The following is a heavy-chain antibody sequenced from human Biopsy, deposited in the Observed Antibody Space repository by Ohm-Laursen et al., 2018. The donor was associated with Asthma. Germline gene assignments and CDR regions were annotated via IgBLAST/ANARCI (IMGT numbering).Heavy chain of an antibody. Sequence: SETLSLTCSLYGGILRGYDWTWIRQPPGKGLEWIGEIPESGSTTVNPSLKSRVTISVDPSKSQLSLKLRSMSAADTAIYYCAYGPDESGLEPWGQGTTVTVS. J-gene: IGHJ6*02. V-gene: IGHV4-34*08. CDR1: GGILRGYD. CDR2: IPESGST. D-gene: IGHD1-1*01. CDR3: AYGPDESGLEP.